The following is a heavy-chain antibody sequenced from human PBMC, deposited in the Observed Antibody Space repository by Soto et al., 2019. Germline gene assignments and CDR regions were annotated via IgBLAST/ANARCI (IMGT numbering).Heavy chain of an antibody. V-gene: IGHV4-34*01. CDR1: CWSFSGSY. Sequence: SASRCFTCAVCCWSFSGSYSGWFRQPPGKGLEWIGEINRSGSTNCNPSLKSRVTISVDTSKNQFSLRLSSVTAADTAVYYCARGRGYSGYDWG. D-gene: IGHD5-12*01. J-gene: IGHJ6*01. CDR2: INRSGST. CDR3: ARGRGYSGYD.